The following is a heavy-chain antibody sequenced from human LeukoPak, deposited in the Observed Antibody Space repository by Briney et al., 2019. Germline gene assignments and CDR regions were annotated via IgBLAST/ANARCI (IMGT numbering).Heavy chain of an antibody. Sequence: GGSLRLSCAASKFSFSDYAMHWGRQAPGKGLEWVAIISFVVSDKNYADSVKSRVTISRDNSRNALYLQMNRLTGEDTPVYLCARDLKRLQTFDHWGQGSLVSVSS. CDR2: ISFVVSDK. J-gene: IGHJ4*02. CDR3: ARDLKRLQTFDH. CDR1: KFSFSDYA. D-gene: IGHD5-24*01. V-gene: IGHV3-30-3*01.